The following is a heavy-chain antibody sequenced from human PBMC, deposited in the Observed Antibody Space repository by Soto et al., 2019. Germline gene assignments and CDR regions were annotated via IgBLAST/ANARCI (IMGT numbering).Heavy chain of an antibody. Sequence: PGGSLRLSCAASGFTFSNYAMNWVRQAPGKGLEWVSYISHKSSAIYHADSVKGRFTISRDNAKNSLYLQMNSLRDEDTAVYYCARDHRADYYYGMDVWGQGTTVTVSS. CDR2: ISHKSSAI. V-gene: IGHV3-48*02. J-gene: IGHJ6*02. CDR1: GFTFSNYA. CDR3: ARDHRADYYYGMDV.